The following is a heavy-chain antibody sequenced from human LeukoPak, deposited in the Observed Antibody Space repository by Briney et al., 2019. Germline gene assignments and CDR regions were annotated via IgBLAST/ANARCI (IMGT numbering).Heavy chain of an antibody. Sequence: SETLSLTCAVSGGSISSSNWWSWVRQPPGKGLEWIGEIYHSGSTNYNPSLKSRVTISVDKSKNQFSLKLSSVTAADTAVYYCARYSDYGDYPRTFDYWGQGTLVTVSS. CDR2: IYHSGST. CDR3: ARYSDYGDYPRTFDY. D-gene: IGHD4-17*01. CDR1: GGSISSSNW. J-gene: IGHJ4*02. V-gene: IGHV4-4*02.